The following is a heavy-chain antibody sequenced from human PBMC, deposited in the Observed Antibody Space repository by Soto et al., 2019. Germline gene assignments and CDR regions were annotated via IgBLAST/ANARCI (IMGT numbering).Heavy chain of an antibody. V-gene: IGHV3-23*01. J-gene: IGHJ4*02. CDR2: ISGSGGST. Sequence: EVQLLESGGGLVQPGGSLRLSCAASGFTFSSYAMSWVRQAPGKGLEWVSAISGSGGSTYYAYSVKGRFTISRDNSKNTLYLQMNSLRAEDTAVYYCANSRATTVPTDSIRIIDYWGQGTLVTVSS. CDR1: GFTFSSYA. D-gene: IGHD4-17*01. CDR3: ANSRATTVPTDSIRIIDY.